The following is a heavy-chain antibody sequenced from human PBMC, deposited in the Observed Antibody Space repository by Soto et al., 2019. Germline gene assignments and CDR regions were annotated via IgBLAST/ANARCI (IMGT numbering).Heavy chain of an antibody. J-gene: IGHJ3*02. CDR2: INHSGST. V-gene: IGHV4-34*01. CDR3: ARLGCGGDCYSGAFDI. CDR1: GGSCSGYY. Sequence: SETLSLTCAVYGGSCSGYYWILIRQPPGKGLEWIGEINHSGSTNYNPSLKSRVTISVDTSKNQFSLKLSSVTAADTAVYYCARLGCGGDCYSGAFDIWGQGTMVTVSS. D-gene: IGHD2-21*02.